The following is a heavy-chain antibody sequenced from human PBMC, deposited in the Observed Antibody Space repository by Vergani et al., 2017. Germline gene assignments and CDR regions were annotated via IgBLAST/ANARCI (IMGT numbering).Heavy chain of an antibody. CDR2: ITPFNGNT. CDR3: ALAESSTSCINXVCITPETGSWFDP. V-gene: IGHV1-45*02. Sequence: QVQVVQSGAEVKKTGSSVKVSCKASGYTFTYRYLHWVRQAPGQALEWMGWITPFNGNTNYAQKFQDRVTLTRDRSMSTAYMELSSLRSEDTAMYYCALAESSTSCINXVCITPETGSWFDPWGQGTLVTVSS. J-gene: IGHJ5*02. D-gene: IGHD2-2*01. CDR1: GYTFTYRY.